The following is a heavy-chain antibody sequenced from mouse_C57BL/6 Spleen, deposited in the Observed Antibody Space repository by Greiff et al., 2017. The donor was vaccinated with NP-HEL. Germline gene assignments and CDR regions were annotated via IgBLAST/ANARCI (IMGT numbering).Heavy chain of an antibody. CDR1: GYTFTDYY. CDR2: INPNNGGT. CDR3: ARSNYYGSSWFAY. J-gene: IGHJ3*01. Sequence: EVQLQQSGPELMKPGASVKISCKASGYTFTDYYMNWVKQSHGKSLEWIGDINPNNGGTSYNQKFKGKATLTVDKSSSTAYMELRSLTSEDSAVYYCARSNYYGSSWFAYWGQGTLVTVSA. V-gene: IGHV1-26*01. D-gene: IGHD1-1*01.